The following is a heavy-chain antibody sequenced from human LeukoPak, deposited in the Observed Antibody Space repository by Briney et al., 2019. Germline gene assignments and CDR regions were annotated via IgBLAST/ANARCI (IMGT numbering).Heavy chain of an antibody. Sequence: SETLSLTCAVYGGSFSGYYWSWIRQPPGKGLEWIGEINHSGSTNYNPSLKSRVTISVDTSKNQSSLKLSSVTAADTAVYYCARGRGYYDSSGYYYRPLFDYWGQGTLVTVSS. CDR2: INHSGST. J-gene: IGHJ4*02. CDR1: GGSFSGYY. V-gene: IGHV4-34*01. D-gene: IGHD3-22*01. CDR3: ARGRGYYDSSGYYYRPLFDY.